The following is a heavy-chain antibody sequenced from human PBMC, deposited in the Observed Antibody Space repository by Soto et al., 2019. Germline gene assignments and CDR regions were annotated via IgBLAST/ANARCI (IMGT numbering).Heavy chain of an antibody. D-gene: IGHD5-12*01. CDR3: AKGDNLGPKTGYAFDP. CDR1: GDSVSSNTAS. V-gene: IGHV6-1*01. CDR2: TYFRSKCYN. Sequence: SQTLSLTCAISGDSVSSNTASWNWIRQSPSRGLEWLGRTYFRSKCYNDYAVSVKSRITINPDTSNNQFSLQLNSVTPEDTAVYFCAKGDNLGPKTGYAFDPWGQGIMVTVSS. J-gene: IGHJ5*02.